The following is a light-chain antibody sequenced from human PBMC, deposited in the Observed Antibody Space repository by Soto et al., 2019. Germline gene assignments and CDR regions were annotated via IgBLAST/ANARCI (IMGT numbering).Light chain of an antibody. CDR3: SSYTSSSTLV. CDR2: EVS. J-gene: IGLJ3*02. CDR1: SSDVGGYNY. V-gene: IGLV2-14*01. Sequence: QSALTQPASVSGSPGQSITISCTGTSSDVGGYNYVSWYQQHPGKAPKLMIYEVSNRPLGVSNRFSGSKSGNTASLTISGLQAVEEADYYCSSYTSSSTLVFGGGTKLTVL.